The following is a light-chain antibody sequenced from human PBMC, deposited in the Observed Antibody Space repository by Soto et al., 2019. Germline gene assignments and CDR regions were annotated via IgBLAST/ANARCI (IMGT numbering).Light chain of an antibody. Sequence: DIQMTQSPSSLSASAGDRVTITCRASQGISNYLNWYQQRVGTAPKLLIYGASILQSGVPARFSGRGFGTDFTLTIDSLQPEDFAIYDCQQSVKVPRTFGNGTRVEIK. CDR1: QGISNY. CDR3: QQSVKVPRT. J-gene: IGKJ1*01. CDR2: GAS. V-gene: IGKV1-39*01.